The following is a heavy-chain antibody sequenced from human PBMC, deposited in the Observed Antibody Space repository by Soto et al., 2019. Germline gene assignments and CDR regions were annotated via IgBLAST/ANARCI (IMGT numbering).Heavy chain of an antibody. Sequence: QVPLVQSGAEMKEPGASVKVSCQASGYTFMNYAISWVRQAPGQGLEWMGWISPSTGNTDQAQGFQDRVTSTLDSSTNTANMELRSLGTDDTAVYYCARCYCSLGSCYACWHLDLWGPGTLVTGSS. CDR1: GYTFMNYA. CDR2: ISPSTGNT. J-gene: IGHJ2*01. D-gene: IGHD2-15*01. CDR3: ARCYCSLGSCYACWHLDL. V-gene: IGHV1-18*01.